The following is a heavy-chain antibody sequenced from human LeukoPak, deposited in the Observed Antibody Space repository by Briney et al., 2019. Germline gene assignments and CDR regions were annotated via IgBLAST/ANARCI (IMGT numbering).Heavy chain of an antibody. CDR1: GYSFTSYW. CDR2: IYPGDSDT. V-gene: IGHV5-51*01. Sequence: GESLKISFKGSGYSFTSYWIGWVRQMPGKGLEWMGIIYPGDSDTRYSPSFQGQVTISADKSISTAYLQWSSLKASDTAMYYCARFITTVTTHLNYWGQGTLATVSS. J-gene: IGHJ4*02. D-gene: IGHD4-17*01. CDR3: ARFITTVTTHLNY.